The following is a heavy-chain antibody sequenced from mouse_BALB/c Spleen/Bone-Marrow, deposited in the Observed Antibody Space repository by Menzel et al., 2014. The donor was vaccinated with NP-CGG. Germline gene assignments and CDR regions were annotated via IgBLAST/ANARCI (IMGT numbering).Heavy chain of an antibody. J-gene: IGHJ4*01. Sequence: VKLQESGPGLVAPSQSLSITCTVSGFSLTSYGVHWVRQPPGKVLEWLGVTWAGGSTDYNSALTSRLSISKDNSKSQVFLKMNSLQTDDTAMYYCARGSYYEGAMDYWGQGTSVTVSS. CDR1: GFSLTSYG. CDR3: ARGSYYEGAMDY. D-gene: IGHD1-1*01. CDR2: TWAGGST. V-gene: IGHV2-9*02.